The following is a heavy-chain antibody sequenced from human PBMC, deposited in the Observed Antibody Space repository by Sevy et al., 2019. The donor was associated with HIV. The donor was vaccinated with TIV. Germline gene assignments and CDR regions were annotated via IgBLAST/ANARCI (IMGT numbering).Heavy chain of an antibody. Sequence: GGSLRLSCAASGFTFSDYHMTWIRQAPGKGLEWVSYISSSGSTISNADFVKGRFTISRDNAKNSLFLQMNSLRAEDTAVYYCARVENLEWSPNSPDYFDYWGQGTLVTVSS. CDR2: ISSSGSTI. V-gene: IGHV3-11*01. CDR1: GFTFSDYH. D-gene: IGHD3-3*01. CDR3: ARVENLEWSPNSPDYFDY. J-gene: IGHJ4*02.